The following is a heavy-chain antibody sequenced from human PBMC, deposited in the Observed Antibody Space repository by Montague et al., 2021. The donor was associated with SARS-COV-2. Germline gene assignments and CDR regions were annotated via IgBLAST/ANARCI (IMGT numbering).Heavy chain of an antibody. CDR2: IYSTGST. CDR3: ARDDFRWDFDC. J-gene: IGHJ4*02. CDR1: GESITSDVSY. V-gene: IGHV4-61*02. D-gene: IGHD2/OR15-2a*01. Sequence: TLSLTCTVSGESITSDVSYWSWIRQPAGKGLEWIGRIYSTGSTNYNPSLKSRLTISLDTSKNQFSLKLSSVTAADTAVYYCARDDFRWDFDCWGQGTLVTVSS.